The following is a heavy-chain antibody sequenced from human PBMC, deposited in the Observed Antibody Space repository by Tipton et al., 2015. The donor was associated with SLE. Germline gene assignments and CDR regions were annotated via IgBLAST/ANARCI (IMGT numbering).Heavy chain of an antibody. CDR2: IYYSGST. CDR1: GGSISSSSYY. Sequence: TLSLTCTVSGGSISSSSYYWGWIRQPPGKGLEWIGSIYYSGSTYYTPSLKSRVTISVDTSKNQFSLKLSSVTAADTAVYYCARGGGYSGYDGGWFDPWGQGTLVTVSS. V-gene: IGHV4-39*01. J-gene: IGHJ5*02. CDR3: ARGGGYSGYDGGWFDP. D-gene: IGHD5-12*01.